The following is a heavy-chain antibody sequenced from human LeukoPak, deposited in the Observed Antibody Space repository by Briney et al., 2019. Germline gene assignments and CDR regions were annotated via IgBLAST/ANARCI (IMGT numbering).Heavy chain of an antibody. CDR3: AKDQGWTDGSGDY. CDR2: IDVSGDNT. D-gene: IGHD3-10*01. V-gene: IGHV3-23*01. Sequence: GGSLRLSCAASGFSFSSYAMTWVRQAPGKGLEWVSTIDVSGDNTYYADSVKGRFTISRDNSKSTLYLQMNSLRAEDTAVYYCAKDQGWTDGSGDYWGRGTLVTVSS. CDR1: GFSFSSYA. J-gene: IGHJ4*02.